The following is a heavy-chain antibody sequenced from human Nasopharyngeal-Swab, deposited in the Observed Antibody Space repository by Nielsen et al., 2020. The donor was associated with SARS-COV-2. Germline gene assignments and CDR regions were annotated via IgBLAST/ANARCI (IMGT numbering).Heavy chain of an antibody. V-gene: IGHV3-48*02. CDR1: GFTFSSYS. CDR2: ISSSSSTI. D-gene: IGHD3-3*01. J-gene: IGHJ2*01. CDR3: ARTNNYDFWSGYEDWYFDL. Sequence: GESPKISCAASGFTFSSYSMNWVRQAPGKGLEWVSYISSSSSTIYYADSVKGRFTISRDNAKNSLYLQMNSLRDEDTAVYYCARTNNYDFWSGYEDWYFDLWGRGTLVTVSS.